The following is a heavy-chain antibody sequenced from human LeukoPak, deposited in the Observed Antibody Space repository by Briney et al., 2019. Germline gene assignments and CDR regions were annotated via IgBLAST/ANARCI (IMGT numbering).Heavy chain of an antibody. CDR2: IYYSGST. D-gene: IGHD1-26*01. J-gene: IGHJ4*02. CDR3: ARGRDVGHFDY. CDR1: GGSISSSSYY. V-gene: IGHV4-39*01. Sequence: SETLSLTCTVSGGSISSSSYYWGWIRQPPGKGLEWIGSIYYSGSTYYNPSLKSRVTISVDTSKNQFSLKLSSVTAADTAVYYCARGRDVGHFDYWGQGTLVTVSS.